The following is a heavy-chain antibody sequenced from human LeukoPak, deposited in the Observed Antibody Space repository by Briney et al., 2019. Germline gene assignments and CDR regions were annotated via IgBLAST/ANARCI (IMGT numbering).Heavy chain of an antibody. V-gene: IGHV1-69*13. Sequence: SVKVSCKASGGTFSSYAISWVRQAPGQGLEWMGGIIPIFGTANYAQKFQGRVTITADESTSTAYMELSSLRSEDTAVYYCARDGRGSGSYYNVMYDYWDQGTLVTVSS. CDR3: ARDGRGSGSYYNVMYDY. J-gene: IGHJ4*02. D-gene: IGHD3-10*01. CDR2: IIPIFGTA. CDR1: GGTFSSYA.